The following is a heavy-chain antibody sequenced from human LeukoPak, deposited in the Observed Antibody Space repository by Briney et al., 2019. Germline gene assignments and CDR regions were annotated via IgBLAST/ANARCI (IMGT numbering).Heavy chain of an antibody. CDR3: ARDIHAYYYDSSGRRKTQSDAFDI. J-gene: IGHJ3*02. CDR2: IYYSGST. Sequence: SETLSLTCTVSGASISSGDYYWSWLRQPPGKGLEWIGYIYYSGSTYYNPSLKSRVTISVDTSKNQFSLKLSSVTAADTAVYYCARDIHAYYYDSSGRRKTQSDAFDIWGQGTMVTVSS. D-gene: IGHD3-22*01. V-gene: IGHV4-30-4*01. CDR1: GASISSGDYY.